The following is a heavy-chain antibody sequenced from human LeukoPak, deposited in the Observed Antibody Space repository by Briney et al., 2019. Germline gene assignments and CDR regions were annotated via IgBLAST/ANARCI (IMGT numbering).Heavy chain of an antibody. J-gene: IGHJ1*01. D-gene: IGHD2-15*01. CDR3: ARPTAATSLSASVQQ. Sequence: SGGSLRLSCAASGFTFSSYWMYWVRQAPGKGLVWVSRINSDGSSTTYADSVKGRFTISRDNAKNTLYLQMNGLRAEDTAVYYCARPTAATSLSASVQQWGQGTLVTVSS. CDR2: INSDGSST. CDR1: GFTFSSYW. V-gene: IGHV3-74*03.